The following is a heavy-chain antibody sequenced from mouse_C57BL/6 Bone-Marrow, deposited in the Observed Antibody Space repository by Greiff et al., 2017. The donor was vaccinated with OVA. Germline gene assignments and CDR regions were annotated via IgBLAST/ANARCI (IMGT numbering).Heavy chain of an antibody. V-gene: IGHV1-64*01. CDR2: IHPNSGST. CDR1: GYTFTSYW. CDR3: ARDYGSSYGGFAY. D-gene: IGHD1-1*01. Sequence: QVQLQQPGAELVKPGASVKLSCKASGYTFTSYWMHWVKQRPGQGLEWIGMIHPNSGSTNYNEKFKSKATLTVDKSSSTAYMQLSSLTSEDSAVYYCARDYGSSYGGFAYWGQGTLVTVSA. J-gene: IGHJ3*01.